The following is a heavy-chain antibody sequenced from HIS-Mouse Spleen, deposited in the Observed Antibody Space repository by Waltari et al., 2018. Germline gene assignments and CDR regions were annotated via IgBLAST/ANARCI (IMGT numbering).Heavy chain of an antibody. CDR1: GVPFSSYA. Sequence: QVQRVQSGAEVKKPGSSVTVSCKAAGVPFSSYAISWVRRAPGQGLEWMGGIIPIFGTANYAQKFQGRVTITADESTSTAYMELSSLRSEDTAVYYCARAYSSGWYCFDYWGQGTLVTVSS. J-gene: IGHJ4*02. V-gene: IGHV1-69*01. CDR3: ARAYSSGWYCFDY. CDR2: IIPIFGTA. D-gene: IGHD6-19*01.